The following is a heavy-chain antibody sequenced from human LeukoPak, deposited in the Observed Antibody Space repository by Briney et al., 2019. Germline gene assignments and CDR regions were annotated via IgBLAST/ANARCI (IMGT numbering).Heavy chain of an antibody. CDR2: IYTSGST. J-gene: IGHJ3*02. Sequence: SETLSLTCTVSGDSISSYYWSWIRQSAGKGLEWIGRIYTSGSTNYNPSLKSRVTMSVDTSKNQFSLKLSSVTAADTAVYYCARARKGYSYGRRENAFDIWGQGTMVTVSS. V-gene: IGHV4-4*07. CDR1: GDSISSYY. D-gene: IGHD5-18*01. CDR3: ARARKGYSYGRRENAFDI.